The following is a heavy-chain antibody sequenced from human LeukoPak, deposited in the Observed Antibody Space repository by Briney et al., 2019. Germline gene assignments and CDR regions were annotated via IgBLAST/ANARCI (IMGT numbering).Heavy chain of an antibody. CDR3: ARAVEEYYYDSSGHFYY. CDR2: IYSSVGT. CDR1: GVTLSVDN. Sequence: GGSLRLSCAASGVTLSVDNTSSGSATPRAGLGCVWGIYSSVGTSYAACAKSRDTTSRDKSKNTMYPKMNSLRAEDTAVYYCARAVEEYYYDSSGHFYYWGQGAMVTV. D-gene: IGHD3-22*01. V-gene: IGHV3-66*01. J-gene: IGHJ4*02.